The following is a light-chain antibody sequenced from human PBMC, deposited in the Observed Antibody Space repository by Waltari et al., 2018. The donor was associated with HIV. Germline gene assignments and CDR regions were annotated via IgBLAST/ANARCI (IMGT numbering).Light chain of an antibody. CDR1: NIGSKN. Sequence: SYVLTQTPSVSVAPGKTASITCGGDNIGSKNVNWFQQKPGQAPALVIYHDSCGTSGIPERISGSNSGNTATLTISRVEAGDEADYYCQVWDPATEHVFFGGGTKLTVL. CDR2: HDS. CDR3: QVWDPATEHVF. J-gene: IGLJ2*01. V-gene: IGLV3-21*04.